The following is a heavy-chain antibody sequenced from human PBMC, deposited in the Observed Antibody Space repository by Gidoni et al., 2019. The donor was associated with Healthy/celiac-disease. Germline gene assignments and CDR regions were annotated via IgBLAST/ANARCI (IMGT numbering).Heavy chain of an antibody. D-gene: IGHD4-17*01. Sequence: QVQLQESGPGLVKPSQTLSLTCPVSGGSISSGGYYWSWIRQHPGKGLEWIGYIYYSGSTYYNPSLKSRVTISVDTSKNQFSLKLSSVTAADTAVYYCAREGRGEMTTVTTGWFDPWGQGTLVTVSS. J-gene: IGHJ5*02. V-gene: IGHV4-31*03. CDR3: AREGRGEMTTVTTGWFDP. CDR1: GGSISSGGYY. CDR2: IYYSGST.